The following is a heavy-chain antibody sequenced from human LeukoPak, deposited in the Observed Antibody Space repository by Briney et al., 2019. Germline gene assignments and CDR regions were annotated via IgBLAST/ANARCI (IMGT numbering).Heavy chain of an antibody. D-gene: IGHD6-19*01. CDR2: ISWDGGST. Sequence: GGSLRLSCAASGFTFDDYAMHWVRQAPGKGLEWVSLISWDGGSTYYADSVKGRFTISRDNSKNSLYLQMNSLRAEDTALYYCAKGSSGWYRGPDYWGQGTLVTVSS. V-gene: IGHV3-43D*03. J-gene: IGHJ4*02. CDR3: AKGSSGWYRGPDY. CDR1: GFTFDDYA.